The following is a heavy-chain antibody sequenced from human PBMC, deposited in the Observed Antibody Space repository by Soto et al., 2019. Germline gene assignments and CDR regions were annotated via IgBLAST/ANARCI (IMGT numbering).Heavy chain of an antibody. V-gene: IGHV1-69*05. CDR3: ARAPSHYYDSSDQSV. D-gene: IGHD3-22*01. CDR1: GGTFSSYA. Sequence: ASVKVSCKASGGTFSSYAISWVRQAPGQGLEWMGGIIPIFGTANYAQKLQGRVTMTTDTSTSTAYMELRSLRSDDTAVYYCARAPSHYYDSSDQSVWGQGTLVTVSS. CDR2: IIPIFGTA. J-gene: IGHJ4*02.